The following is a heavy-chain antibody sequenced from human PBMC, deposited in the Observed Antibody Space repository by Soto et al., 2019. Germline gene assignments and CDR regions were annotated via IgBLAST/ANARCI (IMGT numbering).Heavy chain of an antibody. Sequence: QVQLQQWGAGLLKPSETLSLTCAVYGGSFSGYYWSWIRQPPGKGLEWIGEINHSGSTNYNPSLKSRVTISVGTSKNQFSLKLSSVTAADTAVYYCARGYGRNFAYWGQGTLVTVSS. J-gene: IGHJ4*02. D-gene: IGHD3-10*01. CDR3: ARGYGRNFAY. V-gene: IGHV4-34*01. CDR2: INHSGST. CDR1: GGSFSGYY.